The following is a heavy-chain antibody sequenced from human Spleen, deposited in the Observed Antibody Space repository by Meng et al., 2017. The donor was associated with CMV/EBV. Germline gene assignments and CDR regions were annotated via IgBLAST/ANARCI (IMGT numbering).Heavy chain of an antibody. Sequence: GGSLRLSCTASGFTFGDYAMSWVRQAPGKGLKWVGFIRSKAYGGTTQYAASVKGRFTISRDDSKSIAYLQMNSLKTEDTAVYYCTRDLRYSSSWYSGYWGQGTLVTVSS. D-gene: IGHD6-13*01. J-gene: IGHJ4*02. V-gene: IGHV3-49*04. CDR1: GFTFGDYA. CDR2: IRSKAYGGTT. CDR3: TRDLRYSSSWYSGY.